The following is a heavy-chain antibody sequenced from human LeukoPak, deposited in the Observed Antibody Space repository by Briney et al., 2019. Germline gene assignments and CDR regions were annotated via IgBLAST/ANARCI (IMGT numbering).Heavy chain of an antibody. CDR2: INAGNGNT. V-gene: IGHV1-3*01. D-gene: IGHD2-2*01. J-gene: IGHJ6*02. CDR3: ARLNIVVVPAASRKTYGMDV. CDR1: GYTFTSYA. Sequence: ASVTVSCMASGYTFTSYAMHWVRQAPGQRLEWMGWINAGNGNTKYSQKFQGRVTITRDTSASTAYMELSSLRSEDTAVYYCARLNIVVVPAASRKTYGMDVWGQGTTVTVSS.